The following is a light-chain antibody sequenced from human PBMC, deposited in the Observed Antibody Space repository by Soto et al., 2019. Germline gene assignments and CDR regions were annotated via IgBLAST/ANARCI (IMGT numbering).Light chain of an antibody. CDR2: GAS. CDR3: QPYGSTPT. Sequence: EIVLTQSPGTLSLSPGERATLSCRASQSVSSNYLAWFQQKPGQAPRLLIYGASNRATGIPDRFSGSGSGTDFTLTISRLEPEDFAVYYCQPYGSTPTFGQGTRLEIK. CDR1: QSVSSNY. V-gene: IGKV3-20*01. J-gene: IGKJ5*01.